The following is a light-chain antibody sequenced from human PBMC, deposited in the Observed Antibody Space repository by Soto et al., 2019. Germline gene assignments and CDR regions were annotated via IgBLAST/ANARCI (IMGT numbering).Light chain of an antibody. CDR2: GAS. CDR3: QQYGSSTLYT. Sequence: EIVLTQSPGTPSLSPGERATLSCRASQSVSSSYLAWYQQKPGQAPRLLIYGASSRATGIPDRFSGSGSGTDFTLTISRLEPEDFAVYYCQQYGSSTLYTFGQGTKLEIK. V-gene: IGKV3-20*01. J-gene: IGKJ2*01. CDR1: QSVSSSY.